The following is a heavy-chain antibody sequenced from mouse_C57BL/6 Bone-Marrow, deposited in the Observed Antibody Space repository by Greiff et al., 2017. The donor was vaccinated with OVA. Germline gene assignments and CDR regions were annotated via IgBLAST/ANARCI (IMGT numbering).Heavy chain of an antibody. D-gene: IGHD4-1*01. J-gene: IGHJ3*01. CDR1: GYTFTSYW. CDR3: ARCRLTETEFAY. V-gene: IGHV1-64*01. Sequence: QVQLQQPGAELVKPGASVKLSCKASGYTFTSYWMHWVKQRPGQGLEWIGLIHPNSGSTNYNEKFKSKATLTVDKSSSTAYMQLSSLTSEDSAVYCCARCRLTETEFAYWGQGTLVTVSA. CDR2: IHPNSGST.